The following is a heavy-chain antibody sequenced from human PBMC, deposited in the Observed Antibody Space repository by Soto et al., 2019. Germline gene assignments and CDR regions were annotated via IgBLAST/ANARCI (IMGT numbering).Heavy chain of an antibody. CDR2: ISYDGSNK. D-gene: IGHD2-8*01. J-gene: IGHJ6*02. CDR1: GFTFSSYA. CDR3: AKEMPAYAQSYYYYGMDV. V-gene: IGHV3-30*18. Sequence: PGGSLRLSCAASGFTFSSYAMSWVRQAPGKGLEWVAVISYDGSNKYYADSVKGRFTISRDNSKNTLYLQMNSLRAEDTAVYYCAKEMPAYAQSYYYYGMDVWGQGTTVTVSS.